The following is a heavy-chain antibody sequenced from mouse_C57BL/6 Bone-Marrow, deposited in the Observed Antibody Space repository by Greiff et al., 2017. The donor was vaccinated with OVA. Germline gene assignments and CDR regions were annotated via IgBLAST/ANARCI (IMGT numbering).Heavy chain of an antibody. CDR3: ARSGRLSDYVDN. V-gene: IGHV1-76*01. CDR2: IYPGSGNI. CDR1: GYTFTDYY. J-gene: IGHJ2*01. Sequence: VQLQQSGAELVRPGASVKLSCKASGYTFTDYYISWVKQRPGQGLEWIARIYPGSGNIYYNEKFKGKATLTAEKSSSTAYMQLSSLTSDDSAVYVCARSGRLSDYVDNWGQGTTLTVTS. D-gene: IGHD1-3*01.